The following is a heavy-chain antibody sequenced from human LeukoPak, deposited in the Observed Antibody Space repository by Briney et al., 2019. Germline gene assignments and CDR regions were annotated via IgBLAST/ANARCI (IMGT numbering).Heavy chain of an antibody. Sequence: GGSLRLSCAASGFSFNENTMHWVRQAPGKGLEWVSLINWAGGVTFYPHSVRGRFTISRDNSENSLYLQMTSLRPEDTAFYYCAKDIRGRGTYYGIDFWGQGTLVTVSS. CDR3: AKDIRGRGTYYGIDF. J-gene: IGHJ4*02. CDR2: INWAGGVT. V-gene: IGHV3-43*01. CDR1: GFSFNENT. D-gene: IGHD1-26*01.